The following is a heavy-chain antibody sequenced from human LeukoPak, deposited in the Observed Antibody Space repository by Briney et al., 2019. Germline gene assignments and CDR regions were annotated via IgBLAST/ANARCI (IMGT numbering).Heavy chain of an antibody. Sequence: SVKVSCKASGGTFSSYAISWVRQAPGQGLEWMGRIIPIFGTANYAQKCQGRVTITTDESTSTAYMELSSLRSEDTAVYYCARGKDPMIAAWDFDYWGQGTLVTVSS. D-gene: IGHD3-22*01. CDR2: IIPIFGTA. CDR1: GGTFSSYA. V-gene: IGHV1-69*05. CDR3: ARGKDPMIAAWDFDY. J-gene: IGHJ4*02.